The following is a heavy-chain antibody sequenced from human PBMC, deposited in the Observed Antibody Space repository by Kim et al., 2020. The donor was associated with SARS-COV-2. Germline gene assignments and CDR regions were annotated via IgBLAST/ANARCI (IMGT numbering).Heavy chain of an antibody. Sequence: GGSLRLSCAASGFPFGSYEMNWVRQAPGKGLEWVSYISGSGGHIYYADSLKGRFIISRDSAKNSLYLQMNSLRAEDTAVYYCARGERSSSWYTYGMDVWGQGTTVTVSS. CDR2: ISGSGGHI. V-gene: IGHV3-48*03. D-gene: IGHD6-13*01. CDR3: ARGERSSSWYTYGMDV. J-gene: IGHJ6*02. CDR1: GFPFGSYE.